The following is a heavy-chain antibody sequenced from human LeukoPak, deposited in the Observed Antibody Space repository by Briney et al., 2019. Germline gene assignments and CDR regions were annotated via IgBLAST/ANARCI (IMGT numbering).Heavy chain of an antibody. J-gene: IGHJ4*02. V-gene: IGHV4-59*01. Sequence: SETLSLTCTVSGGSISSYYWSWIRQPPGKGLEWIGYIYYSGSTNYNPPLKSRVTISVDTSKNQFSLKLSSVTAADTAVYYCARGRPAGKGYFDYWGQGTLVTVSS. CDR2: IYYSGST. CDR1: GGSISSYY. CDR3: ARGRPAGKGYFDY. D-gene: IGHD6-13*01.